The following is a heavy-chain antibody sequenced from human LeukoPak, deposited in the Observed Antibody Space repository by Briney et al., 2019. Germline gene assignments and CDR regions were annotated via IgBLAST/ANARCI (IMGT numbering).Heavy chain of an antibody. V-gene: IGHV3-15*01. J-gene: IGHJ3*02. D-gene: IGHD6-19*01. CDR2: IKSKTDGGTT. CDR3: ATGYSSGWYGFDI. CDR1: GLTFSNAW. Sequence: GGSLGLSCAASGLTFSNAWMSWVRQAPGKGLEWVGRIKSKTDGGTTDYAAPVKGRFTISRDDSKNTLYLQMNSLKTEDTAVYYCATGYSSGWYGFDIWGQGTMVTVSS.